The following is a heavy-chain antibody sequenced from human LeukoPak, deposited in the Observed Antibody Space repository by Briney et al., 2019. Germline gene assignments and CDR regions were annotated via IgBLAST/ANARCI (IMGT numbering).Heavy chain of an antibody. CDR3: ARGGATTLDY. D-gene: IGHD1-26*01. V-gene: IGHV1-46*01. CDR1: GYSFTSYY. J-gene: IGHJ4*02. Sequence: GSSVKVSCKASGYSFTSYYMHWVRQAPGQGLEWMGIINPSGGSTSYAQKFQGTVTMTRDTSTSTVYMELSSLRSEDTAVYYCARGGATTLDYWGQGTLVTVSS. CDR2: INPSGGST.